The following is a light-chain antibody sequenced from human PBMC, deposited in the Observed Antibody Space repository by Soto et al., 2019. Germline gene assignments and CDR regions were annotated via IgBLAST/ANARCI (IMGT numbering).Light chain of an antibody. J-gene: IGKJ5*01. CDR3: QQRDSWPIT. V-gene: IGKV3-11*01. CDR1: QSVDSY. CDR2: GAS. Sequence: EVVLTQSPVTLSLSPGERATLSCRASQSVDSYLVWYQQKPGQAPRLLIFGASNRATGIPARFSGSGSGTDFTLTINSLEPDDFAVYYCQQRDSWPITFGQGTRLEI.